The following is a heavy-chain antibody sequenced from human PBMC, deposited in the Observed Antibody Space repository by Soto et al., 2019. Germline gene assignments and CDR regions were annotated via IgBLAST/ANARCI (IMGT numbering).Heavy chain of an antibody. J-gene: IGHJ5*02. CDR1: RYTFTSYA. CDR3: ATTIGP. Sequence: ASVEVSCKAFRYTFTSYAIHWVHQAPGQRLEWMGWMNAGNGNTKYSQKFQGRVTITRDTSASTAYMELSSLRSEDTAVYYCATTIGPWGQGTLVTVSS. V-gene: IGHV1-3*01. CDR2: MNAGNGNT. D-gene: IGHD1-1*01.